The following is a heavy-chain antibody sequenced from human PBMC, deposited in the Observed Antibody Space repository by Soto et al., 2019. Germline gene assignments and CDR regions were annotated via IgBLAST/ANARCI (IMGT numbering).Heavy chain of an antibody. J-gene: IGHJ6*02. CDR1: GDSVSSNSAA. V-gene: IGHV6-1*01. D-gene: IGHD6-19*01. CDR3: ARVSYSSGRQYYYYGMDV. Sequence: PSQTLSLTCAISGDSVSSNSAAWDWIGQSPSRGLEWLGRTYYRSRWYSDYAVSVKSRITINPDTSKNQFSLQLNSVTPEDTAVYYCARVSYSSGRQYYYYGMDVWGQGTTVTVSS. CDR2: TYYRSRWYS.